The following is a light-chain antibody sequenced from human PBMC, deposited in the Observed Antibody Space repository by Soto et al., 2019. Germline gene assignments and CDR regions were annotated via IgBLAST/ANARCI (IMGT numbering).Light chain of an antibody. J-gene: IGKJ1*01. Sequence: DIQMTQSPSSLSAAVGERGTITCRASQSITRYLNWYQQKPGKAPKLLLYTTSSLESGVPSRFSGSGSGTDFTLTISTLQPEDIATYYCQQSFSTPQTFGQGTKVDIK. CDR2: TTS. CDR3: QQSFSTPQT. CDR1: QSITRY. V-gene: IGKV1-39*01.